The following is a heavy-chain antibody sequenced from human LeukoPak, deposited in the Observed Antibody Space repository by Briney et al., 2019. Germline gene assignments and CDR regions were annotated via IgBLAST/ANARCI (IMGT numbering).Heavy chain of an antibody. J-gene: IGHJ6*03. CDR2: MNPNSGNT. V-gene: IGHV1-8*03. CDR1: VYTFTSYD. Sequence: SSVKVSCKASVYTFTSYDINWVRQATGQGLEWMGWMNPNSGNTGYAQKLQGRVTITRHTSISTACMELSSLRSEGPAVYYCSRVPILGVSDMDVWGKGTTVTVSS. CDR3: SRVPILGVSDMDV. D-gene: IGHD3-3*01.